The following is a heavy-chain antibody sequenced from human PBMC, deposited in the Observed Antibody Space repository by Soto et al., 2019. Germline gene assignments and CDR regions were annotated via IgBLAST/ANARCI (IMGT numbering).Heavy chain of an antibody. J-gene: IGHJ5*02. V-gene: IGHV1-8*01. CDR2: MNPNSGNT. CDR3: ARTSTVTRYNWFDP. CDR1: GYTFTSYD. Sequence: QVPLVQSGAEVKKPGASVKVSCKASGYTFTSYDITWVRQATGQGLEWMGWMNPNSGNTGYAQKFQGRVTMTRNTAISTAYMELSSLRSADTAVYYCARTSTVTRYNWFDPWGQGTLVTVSS. D-gene: IGHD4-17*01.